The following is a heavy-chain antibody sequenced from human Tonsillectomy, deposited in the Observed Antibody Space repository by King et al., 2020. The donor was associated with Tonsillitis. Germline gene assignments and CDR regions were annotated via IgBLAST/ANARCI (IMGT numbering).Heavy chain of an antibody. D-gene: IGHD1-20*01. CDR2: IRYDGSNK. CDR1: GFTFSSYG. J-gene: IGHJ4*02. CDR3: AKDNFITDTSFDC. V-gene: IGHV3-30*02. Sequence: VQLVESGGGVVQPGGSLRLSCAASGFTFSSYGMHWVRQAPGKGLEWVAFIRYDGSNKYYADSVKGRFTISRDNSKKTLYLQMNSLRAEDKAVYYCAKDNFITDTSFDCWGQGTLVTVSS.